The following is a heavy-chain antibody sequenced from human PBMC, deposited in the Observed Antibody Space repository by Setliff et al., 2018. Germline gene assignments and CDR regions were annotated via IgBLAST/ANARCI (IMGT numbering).Heavy chain of an antibody. CDR1: GYTFTGYY. CDR3: ARSFSRREKFLLDY. CDR2: INPNSGGT. J-gene: IGHJ4*02. V-gene: IGHV1-2*02. Sequence: VASVKVSCKASGYTFTGYYMHWVRQAPGQGLEWMGWINPNSGGTNYAQKFQGRVTMTRDTSISTAYMELSRLRSDDTAVYYCARSFSRREKFLLDYWGQGALVTVSS.